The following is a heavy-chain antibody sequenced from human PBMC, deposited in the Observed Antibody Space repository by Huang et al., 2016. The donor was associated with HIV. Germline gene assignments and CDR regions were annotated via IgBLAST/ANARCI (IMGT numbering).Heavy chain of an antibody. CDR3: ARDPFIKAFDI. CDR1: DFDFSSYW. J-gene: IGHJ3*02. CDR2: IREDSGQK. Sequence: EVQLVESGGGLVQPGGSLRLSCAASDFDFSSYWMMWLRQVPGKGLEWVASIREDSGQKDYLDSVKCRFIISRDNPKKSLYLQMNNLRAEDAAVYYCARDPFIKAFDIWGQGTLVTVSS. V-gene: IGHV3-7*01.